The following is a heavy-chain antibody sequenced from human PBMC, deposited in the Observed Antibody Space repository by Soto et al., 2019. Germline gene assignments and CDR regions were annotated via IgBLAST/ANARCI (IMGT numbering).Heavy chain of an antibody. J-gene: IGHJ4*02. Sequence: QVQLVESGGGVVQPGRSLRLSCAASGFTFSSYGMHWVRQAPGKGLEWVAVIWYDGSNKYYADSVKGRFTISRDNSKNTLYLQMNSLRAEDTAVYYCARDGRIEDYGDYERWGQGTLVTVSS. V-gene: IGHV3-33*01. CDR3: ARDGRIEDYGDYER. CDR1: GFTFSSYG. CDR2: IWYDGSNK. D-gene: IGHD4-17*01.